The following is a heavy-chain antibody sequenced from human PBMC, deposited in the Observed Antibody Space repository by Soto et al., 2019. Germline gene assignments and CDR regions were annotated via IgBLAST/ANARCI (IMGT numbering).Heavy chain of an antibody. Sequence: SETLSLTCTVSGGSVSSGSYYWSWIRQPPGKGLEWIGYIYYSGSTNYNPSLKSRVTISVDTSKNQFSLKLSSVTAADTAVYYWARRYSSGWYDFDYWGQGTLVTVSS. CDR2: IYYSGST. D-gene: IGHD6-19*01. CDR1: GGSVSSGSYY. V-gene: IGHV4-61*01. CDR3: ARRYSSGWYDFDY. J-gene: IGHJ4*02.